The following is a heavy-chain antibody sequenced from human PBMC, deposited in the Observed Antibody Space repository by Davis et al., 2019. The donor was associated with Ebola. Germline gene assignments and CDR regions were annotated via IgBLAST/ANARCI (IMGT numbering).Heavy chain of an antibody. D-gene: IGHD3-10*01. J-gene: IGHJ6*02. V-gene: IGHV6-1*01. Sequence: SQTLSLTCAISGDSVSSHSAAWNWIRQSPSRGLEWLGRTYYRSKWYNDYAVSVKSRITINPDTSKNQFSLQLNSVTPEDTAVYYCARHVLLWFGELFAYYYGMDVWGQGTTVTVSS. CDR2: TYYRSKWYN. CDR1: GDSVSSHSAA. CDR3: ARHVLLWFGELFAYYYGMDV.